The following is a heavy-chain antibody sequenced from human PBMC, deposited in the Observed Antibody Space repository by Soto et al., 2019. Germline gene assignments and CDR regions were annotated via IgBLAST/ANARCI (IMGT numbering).Heavy chain of an antibody. V-gene: IGHV1-46*01. CDR2: INPSGGST. CDR1: GYTFTSYY. D-gene: IGHD2-8*01. J-gene: IGHJ6*02. CDR3: ARDLGGIVLMVYAINYYYYGMDV. Sequence: QVQLVQSGAEVKKPGASVKVSCKASGYTFTSYYMHWVRQAPGQGLEWMGIINPSGGSTSYAQKFQGRVTMTRDTSTSTVYMELISLRSEDTAVYYCARDLGGIVLMVYAINYYYYGMDVWGQGTTVTVSS.